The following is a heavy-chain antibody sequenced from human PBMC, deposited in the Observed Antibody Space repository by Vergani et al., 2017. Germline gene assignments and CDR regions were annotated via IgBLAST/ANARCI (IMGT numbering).Heavy chain of an antibody. CDR2: SSSSCSTI. CDR3: VCVGSRWSRVLL. V-gene: IGHV3-48*03. CDR1: GFPFSSYE. D-gene: IGHD6-19*01. J-gene: IGHJ6*02. Sequence: EVQLVESGGGLVQPGGSLRLSCAASGFPFSSYEMNWVRQAPGKGLEWGSYSSSSCSTIYYADSVKGRFTSSRDNSKNSRYLQMNSLRADDTAGYYGVCVGSRWSRVLLWGQGTTVTVSS.